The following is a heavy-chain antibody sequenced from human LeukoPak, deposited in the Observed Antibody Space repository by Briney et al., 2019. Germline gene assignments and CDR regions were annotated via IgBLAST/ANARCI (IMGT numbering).Heavy chain of an antibody. CDR1: GFTFSSYW. J-gene: IGHJ6*03. CDR3: ARGSHGYERPHLFYYYYMDV. Sequence: PGGSLRLSCAASGFTFSSYWMSWVRQAPGKGLEWVANIKQDGSEKYYVDSVKGRFTISRNNAKNSLYLRMNSLRAEDTAVYYCARGSHGYERPHLFYYYYMDVWGKGTTVTVSS. CDR2: IKQDGSEK. D-gene: IGHD5-12*01. V-gene: IGHV3-7*01.